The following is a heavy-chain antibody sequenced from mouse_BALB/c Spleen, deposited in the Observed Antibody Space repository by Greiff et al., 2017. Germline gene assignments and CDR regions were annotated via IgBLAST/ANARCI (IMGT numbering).Heavy chain of an antibody. CDR3: ARKRRCGAMDY. CDR2: IDPENGNT. Sequence: VQLQQSGAELVRPGALVKLSCKASGFNIKDYYMHWVKQRPEQGLEWIGWIDPENGNTIYDPKFQGKASITADTSSNTAYLQLSSLTSEDTAVYYCARKRRCGAMDYWGQGTSVTVSS. CDR1: GFNIKDYY. J-gene: IGHJ4*01. V-gene: IGHV14-1*02.